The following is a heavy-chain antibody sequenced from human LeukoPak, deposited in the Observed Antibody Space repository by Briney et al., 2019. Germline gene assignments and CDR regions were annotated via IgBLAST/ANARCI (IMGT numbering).Heavy chain of an antibody. CDR2: ISGSGHTT. V-gene: IGHV3-23*01. CDR3: AKGPGGYFDWLFTPQNDAFDI. CDR1: GFTFSSYA. J-gene: IGHJ3*02. Sequence: TGGSLRLSCAASGFTFSSYAMSWVRQAPGKGLEWVSAISGSGHTTFYADSVKGRFTISRDNSKNTLYLQMNSLRAEDTAVYYCAKGPGGYFDWLFTPQNDAFDIWGQGTMVTVSS. D-gene: IGHD3-9*01.